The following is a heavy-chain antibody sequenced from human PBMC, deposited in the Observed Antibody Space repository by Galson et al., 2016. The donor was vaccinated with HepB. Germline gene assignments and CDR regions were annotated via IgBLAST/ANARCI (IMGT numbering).Heavy chain of an antibody. CDR3: ARSYYHDLGTYYMDPH. D-gene: IGHD3-10*01. Sequence: SLRLSCAASGFNFSRYVMAWVRQSPGKGLEWVSGIIGSGATTFYADSLEGRFTISRDNSWNTLDLQINSLRAEDTAVYYCARSYYHDLGTYYMDPHWGQGALVTVSS. CDR1: GFNFSRYV. CDR2: IIGSGATT. V-gene: IGHV3-23*01. J-gene: IGHJ4*02.